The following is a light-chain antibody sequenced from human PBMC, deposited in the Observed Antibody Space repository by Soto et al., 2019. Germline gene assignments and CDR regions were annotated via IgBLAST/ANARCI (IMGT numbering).Light chain of an antibody. V-gene: IGLV2-14*03. CDR3: TSSTSSSTVL. Sequence: QSVLTQPASVSGSPGQSITVSCTGTSSDVGGYDFVSWYQHHPGKAPKLILYDVSDRPSGVSSRFSGSKSGNTASLTISGPQAEDEADYYCTSSTSSSTVLFGGGTKLTVL. CDR2: DVS. CDR1: SSDVGGYDF. J-gene: IGLJ2*01.